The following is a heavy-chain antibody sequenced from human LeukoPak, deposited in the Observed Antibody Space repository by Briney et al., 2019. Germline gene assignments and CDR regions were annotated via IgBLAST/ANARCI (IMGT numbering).Heavy chain of an antibody. CDR1: GYTFTNYY. CDR3: ARLSGSFDL. V-gene: IGHV1-46*01. CDR2: IHPSGGGT. D-gene: IGHD3-10*01. J-gene: IGHJ4*02. Sequence: ASVKVSCKASGYTFTNYYIHWVRQAPGQGLEWVGVIHPSGGGTSYTQKLQDRVSLTRDTSTSTVYMELSSLISEDTAVYYCARLSGSFDLWGQGTLITVSS.